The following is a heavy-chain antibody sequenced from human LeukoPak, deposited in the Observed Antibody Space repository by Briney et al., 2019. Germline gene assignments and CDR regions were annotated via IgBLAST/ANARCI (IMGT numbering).Heavy chain of an antibody. CDR1: GGSISSYY. J-gene: IGHJ6*02. CDR2: IYYSGST. CDR3: ARAQYDYVWGSYRSRYGMDV. V-gene: IGHV4-59*01. Sequence: PSETLSLTCTVSGGSISSYYWSWVRQPPGKGLEWIGYIYYSGSTNYNPSLKSRVTISVDTSKNQFSLKLSSVTAADTAVYYCARAQYDYVWGSYRSRYGMDVWGQGTTVTVCS. D-gene: IGHD3-16*02.